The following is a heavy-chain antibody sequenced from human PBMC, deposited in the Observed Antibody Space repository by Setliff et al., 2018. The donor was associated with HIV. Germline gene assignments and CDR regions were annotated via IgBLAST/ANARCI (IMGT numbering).Heavy chain of an antibody. J-gene: IGHJ4*02. CDR3: TNDRSSWAFDY. CDR1: GFSFRNFA. CDR2: ISYSGGNT. V-gene: IGHV3-23*01. D-gene: IGHD6-13*01. Sequence: GESLKISCATSGFSFRNFAMNWVRQAPGKGLEWVSGISYSGGNTFYADSVKGRFTISRDNSKDTLFLQMNSLRPDDTARYFCTNDRSSWAFDYWGQGTVVTVSS.